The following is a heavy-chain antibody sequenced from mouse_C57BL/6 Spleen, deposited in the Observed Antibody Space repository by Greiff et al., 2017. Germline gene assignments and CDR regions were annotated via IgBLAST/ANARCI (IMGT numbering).Heavy chain of an antibody. CDR2: IDPSDSYT. J-gene: IGHJ4*01. CDR3: ARGNDYAMDY. V-gene: IGHV1-50*01. Sequence: QVQLQQPGAELVKPGASVKLSCKASGYTFTSYWMQWVKQRPGQGLEWIGEIDPSDSYTNYNQKFKGKATLTVDTSSSPAYMQLSSLTSEDSAVYYCARGNDYAMDYWGQGTSVTVSS. D-gene: IGHD2-1*01. CDR1: GYTFTSYW.